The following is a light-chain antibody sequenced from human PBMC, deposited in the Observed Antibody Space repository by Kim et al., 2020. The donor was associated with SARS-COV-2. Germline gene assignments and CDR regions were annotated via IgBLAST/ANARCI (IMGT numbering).Light chain of an antibody. J-gene: IGLJ2*01. CDR1: SSNIGDNY. CDR2: DNN. CDR3: GTWDNGLSAVV. Sequence: GQKVTISCSGSSSNIGDNYVSWYQQFPGTVPKPLIYDNNKRPSGIPDRFSGSKSGTSATLGITGLQTGDEADFYCGTWDNGLSAVVFGGGTKVTVL. V-gene: IGLV1-51*01.